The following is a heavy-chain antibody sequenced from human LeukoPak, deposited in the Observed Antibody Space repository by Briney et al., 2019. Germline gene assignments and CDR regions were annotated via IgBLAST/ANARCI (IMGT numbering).Heavy chain of an antibody. J-gene: IGHJ6*03. V-gene: IGHV4-31*02. D-gene: IGHD3-22*01. CDR2: IYYSGST. CDR3: ARDSSGYDSSGYYYYYYMDV. Sequence: LRLSCAASGFTFSSYAMSWIRQHPGKGLEWIGYIYYSGSTYYNPSLKSRVTISVDTSKNQFSLKLSSVTAADTAVYYCARDSSGYDSSGYYYYYYMDVWGRGTTVTVSS. CDR1: GFTFSSYA.